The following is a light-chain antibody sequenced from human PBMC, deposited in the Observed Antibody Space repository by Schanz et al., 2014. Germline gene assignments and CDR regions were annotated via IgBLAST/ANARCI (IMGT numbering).Light chain of an antibody. CDR1: QSVSSSY. Sequence: EIVLTQSPGSLSLSPGERATLSCRASQSVSSSYLAWYQQKPGQAPRLLIYGASSRATGIPDRFSGSGSGTDFTLTITSLQADDVAVYYCQQYYTTPYTFGQGTKLEIK. CDR2: GAS. J-gene: IGKJ2*01. V-gene: IGKV3-20*01. CDR3: QQYYTTPYT.